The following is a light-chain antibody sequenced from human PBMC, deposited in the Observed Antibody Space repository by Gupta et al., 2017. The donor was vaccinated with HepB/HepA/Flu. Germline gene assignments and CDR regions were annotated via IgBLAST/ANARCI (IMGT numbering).Light chain of an antibody. V-gene: IGKV1-39*01. Sequence: DIKMTQSTFSMSASVGDRVTITCRASQSISSYLNWYQQKPGKSPNLLIYGASSLQSVVPSMFSGSGSETDFTLTISSLQPEDFATYYCQHSNSTPLTFGQGTKVEIK. J-gene: IGKJ1*01. CDR1: QSISSY. CDR2: GAS. CDR3: QHSNSTPLT.